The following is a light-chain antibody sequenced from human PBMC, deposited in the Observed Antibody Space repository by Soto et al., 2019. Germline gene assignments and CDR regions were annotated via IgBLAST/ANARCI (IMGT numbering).Light chain of an antibody. CDR1: SRDVGGSNY. J-gene: IGLJ1*01. CDR3: ISHTSVSTVEV. V-gene: IGLV2-14*01. CDR2: EVN. Sequence: QSALTQPASVSGSPGQTTTISCTGTSRDVGGSNYVSGYQHHPGKAPKLLIYEVNHRPSGVSDRFSGSKSGNTASLTISGLDVEYEGDYYCISHTSVSTVEVFGTGTKVTVL.